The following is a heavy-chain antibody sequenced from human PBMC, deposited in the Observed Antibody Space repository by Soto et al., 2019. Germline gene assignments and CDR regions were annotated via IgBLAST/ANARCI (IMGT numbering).Heavy chain of an antibody. D-gene: IGHD2-15*01. J-gene: IGHJ5*02. CDR3: AIAICSGGRCFLLDL. CDR1: GFIFSGYW. Sequence: EVQLLESGGGLVPPGGSLRLSCAASGFIFSGYWMHWVRQAPGKGLVWVSRIKGDGSGISYADSVKGRFTISRDNVKKTLYLQMNSLRAGDTAVYYCAIAICSGGRCFLLDLWGQGTLVTVSS. CDR2: IKGDGSGI. V-gene: IGHV3-74*01.